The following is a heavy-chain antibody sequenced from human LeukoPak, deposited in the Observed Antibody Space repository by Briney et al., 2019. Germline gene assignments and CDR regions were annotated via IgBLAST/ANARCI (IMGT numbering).Heavy chain of an antibody. V-gene: IGHV3-7*01. J-gene: IGHJ4*02. CDR3: AKDWTTVTTNWD. CDR1: GFIFSTYW. CDR2: INQDGSEK. Sequence: GGSLRLSCAASGFIFSTYWMNWVRQAPGKGLEWVANINQDGSEKYYADSVKGRFTISRDNSKNTLYLQMNSLRAEDTAVYYCAKDWTTVTTNWDWGQGTLVTVSS. D-gene: IGHD4-17*01.